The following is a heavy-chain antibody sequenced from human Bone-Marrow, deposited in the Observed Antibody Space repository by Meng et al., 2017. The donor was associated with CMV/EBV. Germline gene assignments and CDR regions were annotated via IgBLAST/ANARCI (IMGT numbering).Heavy chain of an antibody. Sequence: GESLKISCAASGFTFSDYYMSWIRQAPGKGLEWVSSISSSSSYIYYADSVKGRLTISRDNAKNSLYLQMNSLRAEDTAVYYCARGPRRTAARPDSNPNPMGVWGQWTTVTVSS. CDR1: GFTFSDYY. V-gene: IGHV3-11*06. CDR2: ISSSSSYI. CDR3: ARGPRRTAARPDSNPNPMGV. J-gene: IGHJ6*02. D-gene: IGHD6-6*01.